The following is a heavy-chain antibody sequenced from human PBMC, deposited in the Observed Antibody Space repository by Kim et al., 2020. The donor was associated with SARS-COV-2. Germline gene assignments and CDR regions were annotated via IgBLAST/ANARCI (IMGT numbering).Heavy chain of an antibody. CDR2: IYHSGST. J-gene: IGHJ2*01. Sequence: SETLSLTCAVSGGSISSGGYSWSWIRQPPGKGLEWIGYIYHSGSTYYNPSLKSRVTISVDRSKNQFSLKLSSVTAADTAVYYCARAPGKGWYFDLWGRGALVTVSS. CDR1: GGSISSGGYS. CDR3: ARAPGKGWYFDL. V-gene: IGHV4-30-2*01.